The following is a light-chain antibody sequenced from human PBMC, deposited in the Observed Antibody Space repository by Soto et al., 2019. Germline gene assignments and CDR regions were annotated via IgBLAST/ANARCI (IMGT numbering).Light chain of an antibody. CDR2: DAS. CDR1: QSVSNNY. Sequence: EIVLTQSPATLSLSPGERATLSCGASQSVSNNYLAWYQQKPGLAPRLLIYDASSRVTGIPDRFSGSGSGTDFTLTISRLEPEDCAVYYCRRYRSSSGFGQGTKVEIK. J-gene: IGKJ1*01. CDR3: RRYRSSSG. V-gene: IGKV3D-20*01.